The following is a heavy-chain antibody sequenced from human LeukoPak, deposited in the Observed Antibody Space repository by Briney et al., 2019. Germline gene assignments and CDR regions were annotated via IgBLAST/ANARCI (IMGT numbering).Heavy chain of an antibody. V-gene: IGHV3-74*01. D-gene: IGHD4-17*01. CDR2: INSDGSST. CDR3: ARAGTTMTTYDY. CDR1: GFTFSSYA. J-gene: IGHJ4*02. Sequence: GGSLRLSCAASGFTFSSYAMSWVRQAPGKGLEWVSRINSDGSSTAYADSVKGRFTISRDNAKNTLYLQMSSLRAEDTAVYYCARAGTTMTTYDYWGQGTLVTVSS.